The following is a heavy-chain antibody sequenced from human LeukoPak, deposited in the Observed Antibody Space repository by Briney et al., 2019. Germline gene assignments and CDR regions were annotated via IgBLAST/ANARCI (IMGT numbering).Heavy chain of an antibody. CDR2: ISFHGTDT. V-gene: IGHV3-30*04. CDR1: GFTFISYA. Sequence: GTSLRLSCAASGFTFISYAIHWVRQAPGKGLEWVAVISFHGTDTFYADSVKGRFTISRDNAKNSLYLQMNSLRAEDTAVYYCARLGLGWPRGYFDYWGQGTLVTVSS. CDR3: ARLGLGWPRGYFDY. D-gene: IGHD6-19*01. J-gene: IGHJ4*02.